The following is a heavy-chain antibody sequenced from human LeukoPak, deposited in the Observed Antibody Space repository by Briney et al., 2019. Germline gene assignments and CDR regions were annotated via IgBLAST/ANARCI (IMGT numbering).Heavy chain of an antibody. CDR3: ARDGPYYYDTLNWFDP. Sequence: PEGSLRLSCAASGFTFSSYWMSWVRQAPGKGLEWVANIKQDGSEKYYVDSVKGRFTISRDNAKNSLYLQMNSLRAEDTAVYYCARDGPYYYDTLNWFDPWGQGTLVTVSS. V-gene: IGHV3-7*01. CDR2: IKQDGSEK. J-gene: IGHJ5*02. CDR1: GFTFSSYW. D-gene: IGHD3-22*01.